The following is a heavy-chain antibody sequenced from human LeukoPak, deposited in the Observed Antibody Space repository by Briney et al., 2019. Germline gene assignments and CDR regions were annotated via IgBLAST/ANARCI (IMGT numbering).Heavy chain of an antibody. CDR2: ISACTGNT. Sequence: GASVKVSCKASGYTFTTFGITWVRQAPGQGLEWMGWISACTGNTNYAPKFQGRVTMTTDTSTSTAHMELRSLTSDDTAVYYCARVASTTCDCPDYFDYWGQGTLVTVSS. D-gene: IGHD2-2*01. J-gene: IGHJ4*02. CDR3: ARVASTTCDCPDYFDY. V-gene: IGHV1-18*01. CDR1: GYTFTTFG.